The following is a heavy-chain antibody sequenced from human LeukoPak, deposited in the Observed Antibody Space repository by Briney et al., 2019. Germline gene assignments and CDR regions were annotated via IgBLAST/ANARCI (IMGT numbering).Heavy chain of an antibody. V-gene: IGHV3-23*01. Sequence: GGSLRLSCAASGFTFSSSAMSWVRQAPGKGPEWVSAISNNGGYTYYADSVQGRFTISRDNSKSTLCLQMNSLRAEDTAVYYCAKQLGYCSDGSCYFPYWGQGTLVTVSS. J-gene: IGHJ4*02. CDR2: ISNNGGYT. CDR3: AKQLGYCSDGSCYFPY. CDR1: GFTFSSSA. D-gene: IGHD2-15*01.